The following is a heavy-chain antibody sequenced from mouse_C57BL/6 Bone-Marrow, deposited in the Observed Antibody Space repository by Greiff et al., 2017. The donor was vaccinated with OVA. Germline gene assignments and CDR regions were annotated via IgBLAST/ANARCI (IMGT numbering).Heavy chain of an antibody. V-gene: IGHV14-2*01. CDR1: GFNIKDYY. CDR3: ARRCSRGYYYFDY. J-gene: IGHJ2*01. CDR2: IDPEDGET. Sequence: EVMLVESGAELVKPGASVKLSCTASGFNIKDYYMHWVKQRTEQGLEWIGRIDPEDGETKYAPKFQGKATITADTSSNTAYLQLSSLTSEDTAVYYCARRCSRGYYYFDYWGQGTTLTVSS. D-gene: IGHD1-1*01.